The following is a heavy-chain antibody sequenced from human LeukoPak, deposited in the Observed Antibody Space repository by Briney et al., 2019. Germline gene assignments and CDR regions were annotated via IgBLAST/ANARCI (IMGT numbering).Heavy chain of an antibody. D-gene: IGHD5-12*01. J-gene: IGHJ4*02. Sequence: SETLSLTCTVSGGSISSYYWSWIRQPPGKGLEWIGYIYYSGSTNYNPSLKSRVTISVDTSKNQFSLKLSSVTAADTAVYYCAKDLRLSTWWDIFDYWGQGTLVTVSS. V-gene: IGHV4-59*12. CDR2: IYYSGST. CDR1: GGSISSYY. CDR3: AKDLRLSTWWDIFDY.